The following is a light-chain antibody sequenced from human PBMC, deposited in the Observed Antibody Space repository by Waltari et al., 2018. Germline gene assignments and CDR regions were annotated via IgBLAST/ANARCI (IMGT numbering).Light chain of an antibody. J-gene: IGLJ2*01. CDR3: EAWDDSLNGVV. CDR1: SSNIGSNA. V-gene: IGLV1-44*01. Sequence: QSVLTQPPSVSWTPGQRVPLSCLGRSSNIGSNAVNWYEHPPGTAPKLLIYTNDQRPSWVPDRFSGAKSGTSASVAISGLQSEDEADYYWEAWDDSLNGVVFGGGTKVTVL. CDR2: TND.